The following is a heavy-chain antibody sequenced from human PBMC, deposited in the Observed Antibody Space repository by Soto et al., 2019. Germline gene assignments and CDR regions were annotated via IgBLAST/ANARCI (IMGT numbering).Heavy chain of an antibody. Sequence: QVQLVESGGGVVQPGRSLRLSCAASGFTFSSYAMHWVRQAPGKGLEWVAVISYDGSNKYYADSVKGRFTISRDNSKNTLYLQMNSLRAEDTAVYYCARGRAVAGGFYFDLWGRVTLVTVSS. D-gene: IGHD6-19*01. J-gene: IGHJ2*01. V-gene: IGHV3-30-3*01. CDR3: ARGRAVAGGFYFDL. CDR2: ISYDGSNK. CDR1: GFTFSSYA.